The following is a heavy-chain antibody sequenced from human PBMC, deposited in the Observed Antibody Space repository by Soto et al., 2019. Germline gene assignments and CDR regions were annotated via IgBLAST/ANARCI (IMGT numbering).Heavy chain of an antibody. CDR2: VYYSGTT. CDR3: ARGMTPPGAPAWYYFDS. Sequence: PSETLSLTCTVSGGFINDYFWSWLRQSPGKGLEWIAYVYYSGTTNYNPSLKSRLSISIDTSKNQFSLRLTSVTAADTALYYCARGMTPPGAPAWYYFDSWGQGTLVTVSS. J-gene: IGHJ4*02. D-gene: IGHD2-8*02. CDR1: GGFINDYF. V-gene: IGHV4-59*08.